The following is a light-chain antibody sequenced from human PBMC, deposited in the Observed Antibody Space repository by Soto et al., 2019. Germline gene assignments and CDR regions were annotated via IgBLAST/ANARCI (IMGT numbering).Light chain of an antibody. CDR2: DVS. CDR3: SSYTSSSNQV. V-gene: IGLV2-14*01. Sequence: QSALTQPASVSGSPGQSITISCTGTSSDVGGYNYVSWYQQHPGKAPKLMIYDVSNRPSGVSNRFSGSKSGNTDSLTISGLQAEDDADYYCSSYTSSSNQVFGTVTKVTDL. CDR1: SSDVGGYNY. J-gene: IGLJ1*01.